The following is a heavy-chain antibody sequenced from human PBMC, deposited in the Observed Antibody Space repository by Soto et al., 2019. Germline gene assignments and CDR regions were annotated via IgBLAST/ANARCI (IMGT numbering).Heavy chain of an antibody. V-gene: IGHV3-33*01. J-gene: IGHJ6*02. CDR2: IWYDGSNK. CDR3: ARGFDCISTSSYYYYGMDV. Sequence: QVQLVESGGGVVQPGRSLRLSCAASGFTFSSYGMHWVRQAPGKGLEWVAVIWYDGSNKYYADSVKGRFTISRDNSKNTLYLQMNSLRAEVTAVYYCARGFDCISTSSYYYYGMDVWGQGTTDTVSS. CDR1: GFTFSSYG. D-gene: IGHD2-2*01.